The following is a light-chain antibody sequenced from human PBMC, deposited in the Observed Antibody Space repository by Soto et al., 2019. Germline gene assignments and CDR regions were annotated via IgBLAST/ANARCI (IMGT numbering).Light chain of an antibody. CDR3: QQYNNWT. CDR1: QSVSST. Sequence: EIVMTQSPDTLYVSPGEGATLSCRASQSVSSTLAWYQQKPGQAPRLLIYGASTRATGIPARFSGSGSGTEFTLTISSLQSEDFAVYYCQQYNNWTFGQGTKVDIK. V-gene: IGKV3-15*01. CDR2: GAS. J-gene: IGKJ1*01.